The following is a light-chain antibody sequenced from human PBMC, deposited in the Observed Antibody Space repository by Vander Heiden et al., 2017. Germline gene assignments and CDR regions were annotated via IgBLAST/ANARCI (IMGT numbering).Light chain of an antibody. CDR2: AAS. J-gene: IGKJ2*01. Sequence: DIQITQSPSSLSASVGDRVTITCRASQSISSYLNWYQQKPGKAPKLLIYAASSLQSGVLSRFSGSGSGTDFTLTISSLQPEDFATYYCQQSYSTPYTFGQGTKLEIK. CDR3: QQSYSTPYT. CDR1: QSISSY. V-gene: IGKV1-39*01.